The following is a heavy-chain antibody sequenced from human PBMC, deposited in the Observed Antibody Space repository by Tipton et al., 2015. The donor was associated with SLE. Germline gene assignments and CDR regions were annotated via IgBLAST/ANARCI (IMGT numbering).Heavy chain of an antibody. CDR3: ARLNSQYDSLDY. D-gene: IGHD3-3*01. CDR1: GGSISSTNYY. J-gene: IGHJ4*02. Sequence: TLSLTCTVSGGSISSTNYYWGWIRQSPGKGLEWIGSIYYTGSTYYNPSLKSRVTISVDTSQNQFSLTLSSVTAADTALYYCARLNSQYDSLDYWGQGTLVTVSS. V-gene: IGHV4-39*07. CDR2: IYYTGST.